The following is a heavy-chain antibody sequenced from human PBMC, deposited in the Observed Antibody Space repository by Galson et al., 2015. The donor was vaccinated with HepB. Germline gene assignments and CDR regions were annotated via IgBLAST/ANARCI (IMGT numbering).Heavy chain of an antibody. Sequence: SLRLSCAASGFTFSSYSMNWVRQAPGKGLEWVSSISSSSSYIYYADSVKGRFTISRDNAKNSLYLQMNSLRAEDTAVYYCARDTRIAAVAESDYWGQGTLVTVSS. CDR2: ISSSSSYI. CDR3: ARDTRIAAVAESDY. V-gene: IGHV3-21*01. J-gene: IGHJ4*02. D-gene: IGHD6-13*01. CDR1: GFTFSSYS.